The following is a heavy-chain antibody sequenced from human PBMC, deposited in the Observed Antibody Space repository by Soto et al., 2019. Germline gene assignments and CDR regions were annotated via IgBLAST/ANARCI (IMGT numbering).Heavy chain of an antibody. CDR3: ARDRAKWKDYYYYGMDV. Sequence: QVQLQESGPGLVKPSQTLCLTCTVSGGSISSGDDFWTWIRQPPGKGLEWIGYIYYSGSTYYNPSLKSRLTMSVDTSKNQFSLKLSSVTAADTAVYYCARDRAKWKDYYYYGMDVWGQGTTVTVSS. CDR1: GGSISSGDDF. J-gene: IGHJ6*02. CDR2: IYYSGST. D-gene: IGHD1-20*01. V-gene: IGHV4-30-4*01.